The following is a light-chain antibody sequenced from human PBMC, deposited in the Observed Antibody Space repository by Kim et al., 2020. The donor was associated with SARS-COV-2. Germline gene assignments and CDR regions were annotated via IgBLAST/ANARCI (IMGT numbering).Light chain of an antibody. Sequence: SVAPGKTARITCGGNNIGSKSVNWYQQKPGQAPVLVIYYDSDRPSGIPERFSGSNSGNTATLTTSRVEAGDEADYYCQVWDSSSWVFGGGTQLTVL. CDR2: YDS. J-gene: IGLJ3*02. CDR3: QVWDSSSWV. V-gene: IGLV3-21*04. CDR1: NIGSKS.